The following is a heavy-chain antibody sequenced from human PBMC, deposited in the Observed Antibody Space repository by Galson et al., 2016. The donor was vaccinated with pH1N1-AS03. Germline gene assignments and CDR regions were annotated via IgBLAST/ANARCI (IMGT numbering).Heavy chain of an antibody. Sequence: SVKVSCKASGYTFNTYYMHWVRQAPGQGLEWMGIINPSGDTTTYAPKFQGRITITTNTSTSTVYMELVSLGSEDTAVYYCARRYYFDYWGQGTLVTVSS. CDR3: ARRYYFDY. J-gene: IGHJ4*02. CDR2: INPSGDTT. V-gene: IGHV1-46*02. CDR1: GYTFNTYY. D-gene: IGHD3-16*02.